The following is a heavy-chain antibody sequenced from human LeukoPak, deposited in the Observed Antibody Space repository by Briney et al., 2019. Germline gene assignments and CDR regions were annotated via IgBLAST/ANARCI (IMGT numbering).Heavy chain of an antibody. Sequence: KPSETLSLTCAVYGGSFSGYYWSWIRQPPGKGLEWIGYIYYSGSTNHNPSLKSRVTISVDTSKNQFSLKLSSVTAADTAVYYCARAPWGRSDFWSGHPYYFDYWGQGTLVTVSS. J-gene: IGHJ4*02. CDR1: GGSFSGYY. CDR3: ARAPWGRSDFWSGHPYYFDY. CDR2: IYYSGST. D-gene: IGHD3-3*01. V-gene: IGHV4-59*01.